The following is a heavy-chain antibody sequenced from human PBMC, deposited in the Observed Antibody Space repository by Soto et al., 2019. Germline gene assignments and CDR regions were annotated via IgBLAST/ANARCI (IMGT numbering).Heavy chain of an antibody. CDR1: GFTFSSHE. J-gene: IGHJ6*02. CDR2: ISSSGSTI. V-gene: IGHV3-48*03. Sequence: GGSLRLSCAASGFTFSSHEMNWVRQAPGKGLEWVSYISSSGSTIYYADSVKGRFTISRDNAKNSLYLQMNSLRAEDTAVYYCARDQVSQYCSSTSCSYYYYYGMDVWGQGTTVTVSS. D-gene: IGHD2-2*01. CDR3: ARDQVSQYCSSTSCSYYYYYGMDV.